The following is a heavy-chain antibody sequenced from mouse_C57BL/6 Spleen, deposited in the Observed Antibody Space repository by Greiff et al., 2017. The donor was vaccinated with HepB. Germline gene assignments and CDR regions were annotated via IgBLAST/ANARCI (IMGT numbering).Heavy chain of an antibody. J-gene: IGHJ3*01. CDR1: GYTFTDYY. CDR3: ARSITTVVATDAY. Sequence: VQLQQSGPVLVKPGASVKMSCKASGYTFTDYYMNWVKQSHGKSLEWIGVINPYNGGTSYNQKFKGKATLTVDKSSSTAYMELNSLTSEDSAVYYCARSITTVVATDAYWGQGTLVTVSA. D-gene: IGHD1-1*01. CDR2: INPYNGGT. V-gene: IGHV1-19*01.